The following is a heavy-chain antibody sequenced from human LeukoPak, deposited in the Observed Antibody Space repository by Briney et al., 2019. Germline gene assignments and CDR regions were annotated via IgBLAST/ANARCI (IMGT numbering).Heavy chain of an antibody. CDR2: IYYSWSS. Sequence: SETLSLTCTVSGGSINSGVSYWSWIRQHPGKGLEWIGCIYYSWSSYYNPSLKSRVTLSLDTSKNQFSLKLSSVTAADTAVYYCARDNGDYRSIYYYMDVWGKGTTVTVSS. D-gene: IGHD4-11*01. J-gene: IGHJ6*03. CDR1: GGSINSGVSY. CDR3: ARDNGDYRSIYYYMDV. V-gene: IGHV4-31*03.